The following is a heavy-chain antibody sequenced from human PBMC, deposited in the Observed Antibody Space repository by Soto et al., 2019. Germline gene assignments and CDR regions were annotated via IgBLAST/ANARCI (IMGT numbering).Heavy chain of an antibody. J-gene: IGHJ5*02. CDR2: IYYSGST. V-gene: IGHV4-39*07. CDR3: ARDTLGTNSFDP. Sequence: SETLSLTCTVSGGSISSSSYYWGWIRQPPGKGLEWIGSIYYSGSTNYNPSLKSRVTISVDTSKNQFSLKLSSVTAADTAVYYCARDTLGTNSFDPWGQGTLVTVSS. CDR1: GGSISSSSYY.